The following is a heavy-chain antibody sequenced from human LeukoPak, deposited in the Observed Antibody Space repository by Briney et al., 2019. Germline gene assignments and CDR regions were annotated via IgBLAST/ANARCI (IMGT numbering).Heavy chain of an antibody. D-gene: IGHD3-22*01. CDR3: AREYYFDNSGYYGVGDY. CDR1: GYTFTAYY. Sequence: ASLKVSCKASGYTFTAYYIHWVRQAPGQGLEWMGWFKPNSGGTNYAQEFQGRVTMTRDTSISTAYMELSRLRSDDTAVYYCAREYYFDNSGYYGVGDYWGQGTLVTVYS. V-gene: IGHV1-2*02. J-gene: IGHJ4*02. CDR2: FKPNSGGT.